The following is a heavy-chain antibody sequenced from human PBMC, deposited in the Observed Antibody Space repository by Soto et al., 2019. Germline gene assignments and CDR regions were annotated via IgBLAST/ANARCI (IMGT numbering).Heavy chain of an antibody. CDR2: INAGNGNT. CDR3: ARHRTYGDSLTYYFVMDG. CDR1: GDTFSSSG. D-gene: IGHD4-17*01. V-gene: IGHV1-3*01. J-gene: IGHJ6*02. Sequence: SSVKVSCKASGDTFSSSGISWVRQAPGQRLEWMGWINAGNGNTKYSQKFQGRVTITRDTSASTAYMELSSLRSEDTAVYYCARHRTYGDSLTYYFVMDGWGQGTPVTVSS.